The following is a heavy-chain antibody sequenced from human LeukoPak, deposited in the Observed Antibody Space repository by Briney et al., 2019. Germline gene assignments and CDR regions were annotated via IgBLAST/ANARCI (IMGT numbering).Heavy chain of an antibody. D-gene: IGHD3-3*01. CDR2: INQDGSEK. V-gene: IGHV3-7*05. CDR3: ARDRGFWRTFDF. J-gene: IGHJ4*02. Sequence: QPGGSLRLSCTASAFTFSSYWMSWVRQAPGKGPEWVANINQDGSEKYFVDSVKGRITISRDNAKNSLYLQMNSLRAEDTAVYYCARDRGFWRTFDFWGQGTLVTVSS. CDR1: AFTFSSYW.